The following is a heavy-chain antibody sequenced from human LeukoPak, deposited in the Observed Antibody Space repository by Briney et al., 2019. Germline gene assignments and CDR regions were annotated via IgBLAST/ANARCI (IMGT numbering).Heavy chain of an antibody. J-gene: IGHJ3*02. Sequence: SETLSLTCTLSGGSISSYFWSWIRQPPGKGLEWIGYIYYTGSTNYNPSLKSRVTISVDTSKNQFSLRLSSVTAADTAVYYCAREVGRLSDALDIWGQGTMVTVSS. V-gene: IGHV4-59*01. CDR3: AREVGRLSDALDI. CDR2: IYYTGST. D-gene: IGHD2-15*01. CDR1: GGSISSYF.